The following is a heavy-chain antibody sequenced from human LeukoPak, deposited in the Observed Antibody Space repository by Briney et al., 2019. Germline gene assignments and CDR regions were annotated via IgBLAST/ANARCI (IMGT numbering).Heavy chain of an antibody. Sequence: GGSLRLSCAASGFTFDDYSMQWVRQAPGKGMEWVSGISWNSGSAVYADSVKGRFTISGDSAKNSLYLQMNSLRTEDTALYYCAKDRTYSAYAALDYWGQGTLVTVSS. CDR1: GFTFDDYS. CDR3: AKDRTYSAYAALDY. V-gene: IGHV3-9*01. CDR2: ISWNSGSA. D-gene: IGHD5-12*01. J-gene: IGHJ4*02.